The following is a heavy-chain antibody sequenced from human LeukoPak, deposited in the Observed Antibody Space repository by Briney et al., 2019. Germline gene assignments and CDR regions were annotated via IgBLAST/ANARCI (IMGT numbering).Heavy chain of an antibody. CDR1: GGTFSSYA. CDR3: ANYRLREYYFDY. D-gene: IGHD3-16*01. V-gene: IGHV1-69*13. J-gene: IGHJ4*02. Sequence: ASVKVSCKASGGTFSSYAISWVRQAPGQGLEWMGGIIPIFGTANYAQKFQGRVTITADEYTSTAYMELSSLRSEDTAVYYCANYRLREYYFDYWGQGTLVTVSS. CDR2: IIPIFGTA.